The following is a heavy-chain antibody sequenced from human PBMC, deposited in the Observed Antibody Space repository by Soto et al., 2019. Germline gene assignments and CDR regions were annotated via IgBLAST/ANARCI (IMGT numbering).Heavy chain of an antibody. V-gene: IGHV4-34*01. CDR3: ARGLALGDDILTGYPLYYYYYGMDV. J-gene: IGHJ6*02. D-gene: IGHD3-9*01. CDR2: INHSGST. CDR1: GGSFSGYY. Sequence: SETLSLTCAVYGGSFSGYYWSWIRQPPGKGLEWIGEINHSGSTNYNPSLKSRVTISVDTSKNQFSLKLSSVTAADTAVYYCARGLALGDDILTGYPLYYYYYGMDVWGQGTTVTVSS.